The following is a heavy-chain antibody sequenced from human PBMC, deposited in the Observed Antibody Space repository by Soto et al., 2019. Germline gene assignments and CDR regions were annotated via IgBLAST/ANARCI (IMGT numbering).Heavy chain of an antibody. CDR2: IYYSGST. CDR1: VGSISSGDYY. Sequence: SETLSLTCTFSVGSISSGDYYCSWIRQPPWKGLEWIGYIYYSGSTYYNPSLKSRVTISVDKSKNQFSLKLSSVTAADTAVYYCARGLRYFDCVDAFDILGQGTMVRVSS. D-gene: IGHD3-9*01. J-gene: IGHJ3*02. V-gene: IGHV4-30-4*01. CDR3: ARGLRYFDCVDAFDI.